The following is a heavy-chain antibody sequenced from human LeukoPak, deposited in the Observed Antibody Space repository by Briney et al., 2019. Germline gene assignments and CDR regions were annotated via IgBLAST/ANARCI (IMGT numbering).Heavy chain of an antibody. CDR3: AKEGDWTHEY. Sequence: GGSLRLSCAASGLSFSTNWMDWIRQAPGKGLEWAANIKQDGSAKHYVDSVRGRFTISRDNAKDSLYLQMNSLTVEDTAVYYCAKEGDWTHEYWGQATLVTVSS. CDR2: IKQDGSAK. D-gene: IGHD2-21*02. CDR1: GLSFSTNW. V-gene: IGHV3-7*03. J-gene: IGHJ4*02.